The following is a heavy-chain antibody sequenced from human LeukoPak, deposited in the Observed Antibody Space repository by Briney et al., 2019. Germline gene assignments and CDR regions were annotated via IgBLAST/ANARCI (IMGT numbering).Heavy chain of an antibody. J-gene: IGHJ4*02. Sequence: GGSLRLSGEASGSPLRIYAMSGVPRPPGRGWEGVSVISGSGGSTYYADSVKGRFTISRDNSRNTLYLQMNSPRAEDTAVYYCAILPGYSSGWYEVNYWGQGTLVTVSS. CDR3: AILPGYSSGWYEVNY. V-gene: IGHV3-23*01. CDR1: GSPLRIYA. CDR2: ISGSGGST. D-gene: IGHD6-13*01.